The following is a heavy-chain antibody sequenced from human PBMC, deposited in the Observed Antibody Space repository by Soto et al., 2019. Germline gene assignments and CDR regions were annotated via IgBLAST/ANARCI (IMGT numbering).Heavy chain of an antibody. CDR2: INPKSGDT. J-gene: IGHJ6*02. V-gene: IGHV1-2*02. CDR1: EYTFIGFH. D-gene: IGHD2-8*02. CDR3: AKCLWTVGHCTGGRCYPRLDV. Sequence: QVQLVQSGAEEKKPGASVKVSCEASEYTFIGFHLHWVRQAPGQGLEWMGWINPKSGDTKYAQKFQGRVTLTRDTYISSGYLELSRLESTDTAVYYCAKCLWTVGHCTGGRCYPRLDVWVQGTTVTVSS.